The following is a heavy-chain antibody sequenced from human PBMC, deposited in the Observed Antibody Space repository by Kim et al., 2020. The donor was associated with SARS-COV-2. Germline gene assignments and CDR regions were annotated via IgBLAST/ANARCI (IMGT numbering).Heavy chain of an antibody. CDR3: ARGGGPIQLWSFDY. Sequence: SETLSLTCAVYGGSFSGYYWSWIRQPPGKGLEWIGEINHSGSTNYNPSLKSRVTISVDTSKNQFSLKLSSVTAADTAVYYCARGGGPIQLWSFDYWGQGTLVTVSS. V-gene: IGHV4-34*01. CDR1: GGSFSGYY. J-gene: IGHJ4*02. CDR2: INHSGST. D-gene: IGHD5-18*01.